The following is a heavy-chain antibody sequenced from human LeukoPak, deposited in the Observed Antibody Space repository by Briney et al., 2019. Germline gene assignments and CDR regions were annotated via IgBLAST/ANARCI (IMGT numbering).Heavy chain of an antibody. D-gene: IGHD3-10*01. CDR2: IYSGGST. V-gene: IGHV3-53*01. J-gene: IGHJ4*02. CDR3: ARAKPKNMVRGLIMRRESRYYFDY. CDR1: GFTFSSSW. Sequence: AGGSLRLSCADSGFTFSSSWMSWVRQAPGKGLEWVPVIYSGGSTYYADSVKGRFTISRDNSKSTLYIQMNSLRAEDTAVYYCARAKPKNMVRGLIMRRESRYYFDYWGQGTLVTVSS.